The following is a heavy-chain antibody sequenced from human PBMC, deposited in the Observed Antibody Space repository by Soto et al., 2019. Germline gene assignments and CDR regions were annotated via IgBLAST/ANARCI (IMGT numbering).Heavy chain of an antibody. V-gene: IGHV3-15*01. Sequence: PGGSLRLSCAASGFTFSNAWMSWVRQAPGKGLEWVGRIKSKTDGGTTDYAAPVKGRFTISRDDSKNTLYLQMNSLKTEDTAVYYCTTGGGLFGVVIIFHYYYYGMDVWGQGTTVTVSS. CDR1: GFTFSNAW. CDR3: TTGGGLFGVVIIFHYYYYGMDV. J-gene: IGHJ6*02. D-gene: IGHD3-3*01. CDR2: IKSKTDGGTT.